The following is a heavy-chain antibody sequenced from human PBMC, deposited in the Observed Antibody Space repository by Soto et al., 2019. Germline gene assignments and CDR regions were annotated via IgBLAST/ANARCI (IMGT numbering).Heavy chain of an antibody. CDR3: AIVKGYSGYDFSYYFDY. V-gene: IGHV4-34*01. CDR1: GGSFSGYY. Sequence: PSETLCLTCAVYGGSFSGYYWSWIRQPPGKGLEWIGEINHSGSTNYNPSLKSRVTISVDTSKNQFSLKLSSVTAADTAVYYCAIVKGYSGYDFSYYFDYWGQGTLVTVSP. J-gene: IGHJ4*02. CDR2: INHSGST. D-gene: IGHD5-12*01.